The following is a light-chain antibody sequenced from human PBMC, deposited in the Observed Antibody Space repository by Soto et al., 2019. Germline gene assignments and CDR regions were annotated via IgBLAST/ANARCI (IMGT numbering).Light chain of an antibody. J-gene: IGKJ1*01. CDR3: QQYNYWPRT. V-gene: IGKV3-15*01. CDR2: DVS. Sequence: ETVLTQSPATLSVSPGERVTLSCRASETVSTNLAWYQQRPGQAPRLLIYDVSTGATGIPARFSGSGSGTDFTLTISSLRSEDFAIYYCQQYNYWPRTFGQGTKVDIK. CDR1: ETVSTN.